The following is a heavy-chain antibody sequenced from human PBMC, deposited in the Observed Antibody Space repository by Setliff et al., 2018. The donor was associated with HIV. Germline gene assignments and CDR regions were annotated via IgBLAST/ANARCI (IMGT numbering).Heavy chain of an antibody. Sequence: PSETLSLTCSVSGASLQSYYWSWIRQPAGKGLQWIGRIYYVGWSKYNPSLKSRVTMSVDASKNLVSLNLNSVTAPDTAIYYCARGVARQVVIDRWFDPWGQGTPVTVSS. CDR2: IYYVGWS. CDR1: GASLQSYY. J-gene: IGHJ5*02. D-gene: IGHD2-21*01. V-gene: IGHV4-4*07. CDR3: ARGVARQVVIDRWFDP.